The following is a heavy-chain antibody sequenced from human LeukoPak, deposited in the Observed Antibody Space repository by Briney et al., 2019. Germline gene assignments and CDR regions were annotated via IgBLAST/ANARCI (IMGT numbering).Heavy chain of an antibody. CDR3: AKDSGYSYGYLDY. J-gene: IGHJ4*02. Sequence: TGGSLRLSCAASGFIFTKYWMHWVRQAPGKGLVWVSHVNSDGSATSYADSVKGRFTISRDNAKNSLYLQMNSLRAEDTAVYYCAKDSGYSYGYLDYWGQGTLVTVSS. V-gene: IGHV3-74*01. CDR2: VNSDGSAT. CDR1: GFIFTKYW. D-gene: IGHD5-18*01.